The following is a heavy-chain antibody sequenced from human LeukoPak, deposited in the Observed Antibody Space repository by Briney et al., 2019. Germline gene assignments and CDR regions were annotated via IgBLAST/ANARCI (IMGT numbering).Heavy chain of an antibody. Sequence: GGSLRLSCAASGFTFSSYTMNWVRQPPGKGLEWVSNIGTSSTTIYYADSVKGRFTISRDNAKNSLYLQMNSLRADDTAVYYCASYCSSTSCYAWNYYYGMDVWGQGTTVTVSS. CDR3: ASYCSSTSCYAWNYYYGMDV. D-gene: IGHD2-2*01. J-gene: IGHJ6*02. CDR2: IGTSSTTI. CDR1: GFTFSSYT. V-gene: IGHV3-48*01.